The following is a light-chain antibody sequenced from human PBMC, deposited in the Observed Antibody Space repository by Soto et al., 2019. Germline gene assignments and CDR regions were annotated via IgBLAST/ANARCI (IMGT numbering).Light chain of an antibody. CDR2: DAS. Sequence: EIVMTHSPATLSVSPGERATLSCRASQSISSTLAWYQLKPGQSPRLLIYDASTRATGIPDRFSGSGSGTEFTLTISSLQSEDFAVYYCQQYNDRPHTFGQGTRVEIK. J-gene: IGKJ1*01. CDR1: QSISST. V-gene: IGKV3-15*01. CDR3: QQYNDRPHT.